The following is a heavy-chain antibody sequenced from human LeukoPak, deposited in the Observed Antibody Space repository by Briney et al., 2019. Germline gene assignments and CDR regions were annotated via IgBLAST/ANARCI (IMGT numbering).Heavy chain of an antibody. Sequence: GGSLRLSCAASGFTFSSYWMNWVRQAPGKGLVWVSRIASDGSSTTYADSVKGRFSISRDNAKNTLYLQMNSLRAEDTAVYYCAKQLGYCSDGSCYFPYWGQGTLVTVSS. J-gene: IGHJ4*02. CDR3: AKQLGYCSDGSCYFPY. CDR1: GFTFSSYW. D-gene: IGHD2-15*01. V-gene: IGHV3-74*01. CDR2: IASDGSST.